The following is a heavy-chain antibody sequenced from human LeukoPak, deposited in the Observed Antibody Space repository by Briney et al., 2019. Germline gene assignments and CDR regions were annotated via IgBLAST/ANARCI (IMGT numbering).Heavy chain of an antibody. Sequence: SETLSLTCTVSGYSISSGYFRGWVRQPPGKGLEWIASIYTAGNTFYNPSLKSRVTISIQTSENQFSLKLHSVTAADTAVYYCARVLDYYASGTYGFDYWGQGTLVTVSS. V-gene: IGHV4-38-2*02. CDR1: GYSISSGYF. CDR2: IYTAGNT. D-gene: IGHD3-10*01. J-gene: IGHJ4*02. CDR3: ARVLDYYASGTYGFDY.